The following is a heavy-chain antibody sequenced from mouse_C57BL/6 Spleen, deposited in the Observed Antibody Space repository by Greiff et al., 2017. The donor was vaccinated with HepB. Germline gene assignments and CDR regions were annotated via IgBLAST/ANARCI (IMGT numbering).Heavy chain of an antibody. CDR2: IDPSDSYT. CDR3: ARGIIKRDYFDY. Sequence: QVQLQQPGAELVMPGASVKLSCKASGYTFTSYWMHWVKQRPGQGLEWIGEIDPSDSYTNYNQKFKGKSTLTVDKSSSTAYMQLSSLTSEDSAVYYCARGIIKRDYFDYWGQGTTLTVSS. J-gene: IGHJ2*01. CDR1: GYTFTSYW. V-gene: IGHV1-69*01. D-gene: IGHD2-4*01.